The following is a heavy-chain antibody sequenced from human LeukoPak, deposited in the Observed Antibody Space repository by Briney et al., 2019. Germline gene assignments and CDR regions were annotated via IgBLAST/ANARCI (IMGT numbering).Heavy chain of an antibody. D-gene: IGHD3-10*02. V-gene: IGHV3-33*08. CDR3: ARDGQAEVYYYVSALPDY. CDR1: GFTFSSYA. CDR2: IWYDGSNK. Sequence: PGRSLRLSCAASGFTFSSYAMHWVRQAPGKGLEWVAVIWYDGSNKYYADSVKGRFTISRDNSKNTLYLQMNSLRAEDTAVYYCARDGQAEVYYYVSALPDYWGQGTLVSVSS. J-gene: IGHJ4*02.